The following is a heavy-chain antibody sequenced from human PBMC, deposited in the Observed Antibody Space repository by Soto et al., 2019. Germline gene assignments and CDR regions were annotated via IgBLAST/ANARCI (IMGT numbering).Heavy chain of an antibody. CDR3: ARSMPVSGVYYYYGMDV. V-gene: IGHV4-59*01. CDR1: GGSISSYY. CDR2: IYYSGST. J-gene: IGHJ6*02. Sequence: SETLSLTCTVSGGSISSYYWSWIRQPPGKGLEWIGYIYYSGSTNYNPSLKSRVTISVDTSKNQFSLKLSSVTAADTAVYYCARSMPVSGVYYYYGMDVWGQGTTGTVSS. D-gene: IGHD3-10*01.